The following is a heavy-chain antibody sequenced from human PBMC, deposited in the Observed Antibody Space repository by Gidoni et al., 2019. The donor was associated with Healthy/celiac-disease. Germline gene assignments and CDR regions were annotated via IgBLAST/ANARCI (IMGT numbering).Heavy chain of an antibody. D-gene: IGHD3-9*01. CDR3: AKDSVPYYDILTGYLTPLVWYYYYGMDV. CDR1: GFTFSSYA. CDR2: ISGSGGST. Sequence: EVQLVESGGGLVQPGGSLRLSCAASGFTFSSYAMSWVRQAPGKGLEWVSAISGSGGSTYYADSVKGRFTIARDNSKNTLYLQMNSLRAEDTAVYYCAKDSVPYYDILTGYLTPLVWYYYYGMDVWGQGTTVTVSS. V-gene: IGHV3-23*04. J-gene: IGHJ6*02.